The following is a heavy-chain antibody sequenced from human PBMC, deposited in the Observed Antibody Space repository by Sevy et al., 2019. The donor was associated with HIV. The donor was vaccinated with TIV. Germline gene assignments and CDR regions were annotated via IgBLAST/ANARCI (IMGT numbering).Heavy chain of an antibody. V-gene: IGHV3-73*01. CDR3: TRQGIAARYYYYGMDV. CDR2: IRSKANSYAT. J-gene: IGHJ6*02. D-gene: IGHD6-6*01. CDR1: GFTFSGSA. Sequence: GGSLRLSCAASGFTFSGSAMHWVRQASGKGLEWVGRIRSKANSYATAYAASVKGRFTISRDDSKNTAYLQMNSLKTEDTAVYYCTRQGIAARYYYYGMDVWGQGTTVTVSS.